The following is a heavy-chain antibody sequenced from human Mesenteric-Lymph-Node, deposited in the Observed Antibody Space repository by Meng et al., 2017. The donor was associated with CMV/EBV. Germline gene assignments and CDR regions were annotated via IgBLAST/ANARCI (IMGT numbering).Heavy chain of an antibody. CDR2: IYSGGST. CDR1: GFTVSSNY. D-gene: IGHD4-11*01. CDR3: AREMTSYSNYFDY. V-gene: IGHV3-53*01. J-gene: IGHJ4*02. Sequence: GESLKISCAASGFTVSSNYMSWVRQAPGKGLEWVSVIYSGGSTYYADSVKGRFTISRDNSKNTLYLQMNSLRAEDTAVYYCAREMTSYSNYFDYWGQGTLVTVSS.